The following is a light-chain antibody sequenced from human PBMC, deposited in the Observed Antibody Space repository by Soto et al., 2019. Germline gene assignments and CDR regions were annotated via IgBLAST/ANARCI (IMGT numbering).Light chain of an antibody. Sequence: DIQMTQSPSSLSASIGGRVTITCQARQHITNNLSWYQQKPGKAPNLLIYHASKLAKGVTSRFSGSASGTDFSSIITSLQREDLATYYCQQYYGLPPLTFGQGTRLEIK. CDR2: HAS. CDR1: QHITNN. V-gene: IGKV1-33*01. J-gene: IGKJ5*01. CDR3: QQYYGLPPLT.